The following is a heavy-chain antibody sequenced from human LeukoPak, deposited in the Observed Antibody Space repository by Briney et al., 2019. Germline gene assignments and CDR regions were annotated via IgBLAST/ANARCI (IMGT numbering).Heavy chain of an antibody. D-gene: IGHD6-19*01. CDR2: INPNSGGT. CDR3: ARDEFLAVAGGY. J-gene: IGHJ4*02. CDR1: RYTFTGYY. Sequence: GASVKVSCKASRYTFTGYYMCWVRQAPGQGLEWMGWINPNSGGTNYAQKLQGRVTMTTDTSTSTAYMELRSLRSDDTAVYYCARDEFLAVAGGYWGQGTLVTVSS. V-gene: IGHV1-2*02.